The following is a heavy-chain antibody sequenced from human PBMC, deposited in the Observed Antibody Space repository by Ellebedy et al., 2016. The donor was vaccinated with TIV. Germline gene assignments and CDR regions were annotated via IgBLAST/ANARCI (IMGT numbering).Heavy chain of an antibody. CDR3: ARGNSGYDAVYLDY. Sequence: GESLKISCAASGFTFSSYSMHWVRQAPGKGLEWVAVISYDGSNKYYADSVKGRFTISRDNSKNTLYLQMNSLRAEDTAVYYCARGNSGYDAVYLDYWGQGVLVTVSS. V-gene: IGHV3-30-3*01. D-gene: IGHD5-12*01. CDR2: ISYDGSNK. CDR1: GFTFSSYS. J-gene: IGHJ4*02.